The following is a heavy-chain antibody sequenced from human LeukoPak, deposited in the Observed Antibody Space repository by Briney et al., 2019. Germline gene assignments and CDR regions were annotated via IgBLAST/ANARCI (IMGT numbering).Heavy chain of an antibody. CDR3: ASTSPKYYYESSGYSSLFDN. CDR1: GGSISSSSYY. Sequence: PSETLSLTCTVSGGSISSSSYYWGWIRQPPGKGLEWIGSIYYSGSTYYNPSLKSRVTISVDTSKNQFSLKSRSVTAADTALYYCASTSPKYYYESSGYSSLFDNWGQGTLVTVSS. CDR2: IYYSGST. J-gene: IGHJ4*02. D-gene: IGHD3-22*01. V-gene: IGHV4-39*07.